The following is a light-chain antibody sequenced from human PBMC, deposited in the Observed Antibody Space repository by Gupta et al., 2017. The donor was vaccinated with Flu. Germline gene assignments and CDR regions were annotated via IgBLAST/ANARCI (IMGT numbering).Light chain of an antibody. J-gene: IGLJ3*02. CDR1: SSDVGTYNF. V-gene: IGLV2-11*01. CDR3: CSYAGSFTVV. Sequence: QSALTQPRSVSGSPGQSVTISCTGTSSDVGTYNFVSWYQQHPGKAPKLVIYDVNKRPSGVPDRFSGSKSGNTASLTISGLQAEDEADYYCCSYAGSFTVVLGGGTKLTVL. CDR2: DVN.